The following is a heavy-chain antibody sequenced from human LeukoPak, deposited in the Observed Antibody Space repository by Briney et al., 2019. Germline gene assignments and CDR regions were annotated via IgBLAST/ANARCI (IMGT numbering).Heavy chain of an antibody. J-gene: IGHJ4*02. CDR2: IKYDGSEK. V-gene: IGHV3-7*04. CDR3: AKDCSGGSCYDY. D-gene: IGHD2-15*01. Sequence: GGSVRLSCAASGFTFSDYYMDWVRQAPGRGLEWVANIKYDGSEKYYVDSVRGRFTISRDNAKNSLYLQMNSLTPEDTAVYFCAKDCSGGSCYDYWGRRTVVTASS. CDR1: GFTFSDYY.